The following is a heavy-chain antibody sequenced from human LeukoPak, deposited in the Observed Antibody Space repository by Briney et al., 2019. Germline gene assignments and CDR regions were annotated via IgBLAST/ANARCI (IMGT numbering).Heavy chain of an antibody. CDR3: ARVMGEYSSSGTYYFDY. CDR2: IKQDGSEK. CDR1: GFTLSSYW. Sequence: GGSLRLSCAASGFTLSSYWMSWVRQAPGKGLGWVASIKQDGSEKYYVDSVKGRFTISRDNAKNSLYLQMNSLRAEDTAVYYCARVMGEYSSSGTYYFDYWGQGTLVTVSS. D-gene: IGHD6-6*01. J-gene: IGHJ4*02. V-gene: IGHV3-7*01.